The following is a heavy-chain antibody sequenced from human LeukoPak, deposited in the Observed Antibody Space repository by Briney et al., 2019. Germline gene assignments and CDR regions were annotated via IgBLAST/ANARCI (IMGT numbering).Heavy chain of an antibody. CDR1: GGSISSRTYY. CDR3: ARGAGWFDP. V-gene: IGHV4-61*02. Sequence: SQTLSLTCTVSGGSISSRTYYWSWIRQPAGKGLEWIGRIYTSGSTNYNPSLKSRVTISVDTSKNQFSLKLSSVTAADTAVYYCARGAGWFDPWGQGTLVTVSS. D-gene: IGHD6-19*01. J-gene: IGHJ5*02. CDR2: IYTSGST.